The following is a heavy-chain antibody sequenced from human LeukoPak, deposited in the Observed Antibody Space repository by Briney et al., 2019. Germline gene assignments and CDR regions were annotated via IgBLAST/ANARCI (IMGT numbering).Heavy chain of an antibody. D-gene: IGHD6-13*01. J-gene: IGHJ4*02. Sequence: SGGSLRLSCAASGFTFDDYAMHWVRQTPGKGLEWVSYISRNSGNIGYADSVKGRFTISRDNSKNTLYLQMNSLRAEDTAVYYCAKDARLKQQLAYYFDYWGQGTLVTVSS. V-gene: IGHV3-9*01. CDR3: AKDARLKQQLAYYFDY. CDR1: GFTFDDYA. CDR2: ISRNSGNI.